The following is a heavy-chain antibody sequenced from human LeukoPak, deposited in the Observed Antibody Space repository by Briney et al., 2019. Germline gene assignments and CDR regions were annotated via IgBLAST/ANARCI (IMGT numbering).Heavy chain of an antibody. CDR1: GGSFSGYY. CDR2: INHSGST. CDR3: ARGAAALKRGSIVVVITTRGNWFDP. D-gene: IGHD3-22*01. Sequence: SETLSLTCAVYGGSFSGYYWSWIRQPPGKGLEWIGEINHSGSTNYNPPLKSRVTISVDTSKNQFSLKLSSVTAADTAVYYCARGAAALKRGSIVVVITTRGNWFDPWGQGTLDTVSS. J-gene: IGHJ5*02. V-gene: IGHV4-34*01.